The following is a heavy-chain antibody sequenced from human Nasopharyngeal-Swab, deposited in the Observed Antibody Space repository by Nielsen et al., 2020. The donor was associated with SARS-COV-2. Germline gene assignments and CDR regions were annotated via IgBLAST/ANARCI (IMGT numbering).Heavy chain of an antibody. D-gene: IGHD2-2*01. Sequence: WIRQPPGKGLEWIGEINHSGSTNYAPSLKSRFTISVDTSKTQLSRKLSSVTAADTAVYYCARADYQLDYWGQGTLVTVSS. V-gene: IGHV4-34*01. CDR3: ARADYQLDY. J-gene: IGHJ4*02. CDR2: INHSGST.